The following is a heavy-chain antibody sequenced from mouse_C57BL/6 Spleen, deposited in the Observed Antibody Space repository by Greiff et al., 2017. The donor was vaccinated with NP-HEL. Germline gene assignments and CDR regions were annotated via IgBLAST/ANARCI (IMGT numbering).Heavy chain of an antibody. Sequence: QVQLQQPGAELVKPGASVQLSCKASGYTFTSYWMHWVKQRPGQGLEWIGMIHPNRGSTNYNEKFKRKATLTVDKSSSTAYMQLSSLTSEDSAVYYCARGQLRSYFDYWGQGTTLTVSS. D-gene: IGHD3-2*02. V-gene: IGHV1-64*01. CDR3: ARGQLRSYFDY. CDR2: IHPNRGST. J-gene: IGHJ2*01. CDR1: GYTFTSYW.